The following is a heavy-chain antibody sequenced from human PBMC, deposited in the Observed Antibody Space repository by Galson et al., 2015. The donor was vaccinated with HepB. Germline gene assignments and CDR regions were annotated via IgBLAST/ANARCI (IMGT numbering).Heavy chain of an antibody. CDR3: ARVRPAGNDY. Sequence: SLRLSCAASGFTFSIYWMSWVRQAPGKGLEWVANIKEDGSQKYYVDSVKGRFTISKDDAKDSLYLHMNSLRAEDTAVYFCARVRPAGNDYWGQGTLVTVSS. V-gene: IGHV3-7*03. J-gene: IGHJ4*02. CDR2: IKEDGSQK. CDR1: GFTFSIYW. D-gene: IGHD6-13*01.